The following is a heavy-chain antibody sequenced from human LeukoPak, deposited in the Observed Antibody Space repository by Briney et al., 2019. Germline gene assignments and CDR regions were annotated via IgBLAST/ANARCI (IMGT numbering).Heavy chain of an antibody. J-gene: IGHJ4*02. V-gene: IGHV4-39*07. CDR1: GGSISSSSYY. D-gene: IGHD5-18*01. CDR2: IYYSGST. CDR3: ARFPGYSYGYYFDY. Sequence: SETLSLTCTVSGGSISSSSYYWGWIRQPPGKGLEWIGSIYYSGSTYYNPSLKSRVTISVDTSKNQFSLKLSSVTAADTAVYYCARFPGYSYGYYFDYWGQGTLVTVSS.